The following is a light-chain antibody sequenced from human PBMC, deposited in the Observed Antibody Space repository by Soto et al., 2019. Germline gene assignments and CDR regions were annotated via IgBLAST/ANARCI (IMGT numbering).Light chain of an antibody. J-gene: IGKJ2*01. V-gene: IGKV3-15*01. CDR2: GAS. CDR3: HQYNNWQT. Sequence: EIVMTQSPATLSVSPGERATLSCRASQSVSSNLAWYQQKPGQAPRLLIYGASTSATGIPARFSGSGSGTEFTLNISSLQSEDFAVYYCHQYNNWQTFGQGTKLEIK. CDR1: QSVSSN.